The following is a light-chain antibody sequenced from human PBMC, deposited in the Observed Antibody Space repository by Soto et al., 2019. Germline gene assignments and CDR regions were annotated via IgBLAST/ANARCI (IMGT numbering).Light chain of an antibody. J-gene: IGLJ2*01. V-gene: IGLV2-14*01. CDR2: DVS. Sequence: QSALTQPASLSGSHGQSITISCTGTSSDVGGYNYVSWYQQHPGKAPKIMIYDVSNRPSGVSNRFSGSKSGNTASLTISGIQSEYEADYSFSSYPSSSTLLFGGGTKLTVL. CDR1: SSDVGGYNY. CDR3: SSYPSSSTLL.